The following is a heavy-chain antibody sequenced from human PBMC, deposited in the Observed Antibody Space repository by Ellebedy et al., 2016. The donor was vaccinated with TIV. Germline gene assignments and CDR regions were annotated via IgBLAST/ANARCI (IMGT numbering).Heavy chain of an antibody. CDR2: IYYSGST. J-gene: IGHJ5*02. CDR3: ASLGIQLWFADYNWFDP. V-gene: IGHV4-39*07. Sequence: SETLSLXXTVSGGSISSSSYYWGWIRQPPGKGLEWIGSIYYSGSTYYNPSLKSRVTISVDTSKNQFSLKLSSVTAADTAVYYCASLGIQLWFADYNWFDPWGQGTLVTVSS. CDR1: GGSISSSSYY. D-gene: IGHD5-18*01.